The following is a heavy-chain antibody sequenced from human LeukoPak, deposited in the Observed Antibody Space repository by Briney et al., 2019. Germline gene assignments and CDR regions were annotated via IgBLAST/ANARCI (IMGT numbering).Heavy chain of an antibody. D-gene: IGHD5-24*01. Sequence: PSETLSLNCAVYGESFKTYYWTWIRQPPGKGLEWIGEINRSGTINYSPSLESRVTMSVDTSKNQLSLTLTSVTAADTAVYFCTATPYTDGLLINWGQGTLVTVSS. CDR3: TATPYTDGLLIN. J-gene: IGHJ4*02. V-gene: IGHV4-34*01. CDR1: GESFKTYY. CDR2: INRSGTI.